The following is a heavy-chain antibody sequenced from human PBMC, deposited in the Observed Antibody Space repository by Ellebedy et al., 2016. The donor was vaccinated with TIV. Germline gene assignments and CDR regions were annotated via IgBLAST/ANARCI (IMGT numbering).Heavy chain of an antibody. CDR2: INPNSGGT. CDR1: GYTFTGYY. V-gene: IGHV1-2*04. D-gene: IGHD6-13*01. J-gene: IGHJ6*02. Sequence: ASVKVSXXASGYTFTGYYMHWVRQAPGQGLEWMGWINPNSGGTNYAQKFQGWVTMTRDTSISTAYMELSRLRSDDTAVYYCARDRGSSWYVGYYYYGMDVWGQGTTVTVSS. CDR3: ARDRGSSWYVGYYYYGMDV.